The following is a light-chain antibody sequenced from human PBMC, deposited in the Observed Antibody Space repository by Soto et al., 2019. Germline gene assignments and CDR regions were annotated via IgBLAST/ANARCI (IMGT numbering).Light chain of an antibody. CDR3: QQYNTFWT. CDR1: KNINTL. CDR2: DAT. V-gene: IGKV1-5*01. J-gene: IGKJ1*01. Sequence: IQMPQSPSTLSASVGDRVTIPGRASKNINTLVAWYQQPPEKAPKLLIYDATSLESGVPSRVSGSGSGTEFTLTISSLQHDYFATYYWQQYNTFWTFGPGTKVDIK.